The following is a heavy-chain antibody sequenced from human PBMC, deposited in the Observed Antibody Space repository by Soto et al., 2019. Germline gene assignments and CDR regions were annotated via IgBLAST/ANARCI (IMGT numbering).Heavy chain of an antibody. CDR3: AHSPPGYSYGYGPAHFDY. Sequence: VPTPPKPTRTLTLKCPFSCFSHNTIELGVVWILQPPLKALEWLALIYWIDDKRYSPSLKSRLTITKDTSKNQVVLTMTNMDPVDTATYYCAHSPPGYSYGYGPAHFDYWGQGTLVTVSS. CDR2: IYWIDDK. V-gene: IGHV2-5*01. CDR1: CFSHNTIELG. D-gene: IGHD5-18*01. J-gene: IGHJ4*02.